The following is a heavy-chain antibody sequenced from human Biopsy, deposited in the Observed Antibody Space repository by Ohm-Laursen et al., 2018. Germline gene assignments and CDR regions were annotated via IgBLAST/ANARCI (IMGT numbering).Heavy chain of an antibody. CDR1: GYTLTDLS. CDR3: AGDINNWNVSY. Sequence: SVKVSCKVSGYTLTDLSMHWVRQAPGKGLEWMGGFAPENGKTIYAQKFQGRVTMTEDTSTDTAYMELSNLRSEDTAVYYCAGDINNWNVSYWGQGTLVIVSS. D-gene: IGHD1-20*01. V-gene: IGHV1-24*01. CDR2: FAPENGKT. J-gene: IGHJ4*02.